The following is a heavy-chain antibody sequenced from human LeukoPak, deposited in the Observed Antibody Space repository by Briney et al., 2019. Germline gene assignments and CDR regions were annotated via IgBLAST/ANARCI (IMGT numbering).Heavy chain of an antibody. V-gene: IGHV4-34*01. D-gene: IGHD4-23*01. CDR3: ARFEGGNFSGAFDI. CDR1: GGSFSGYY. Sequence: SETLSLTCAVYGGSFSGYYWSWIRQPPGKGLEWIGEINHSGSTNYNPSLKSRVTISVDTSKNQFSLKLSPVAAADTAVYYCARFEGGNFSGAFDIWGQGTMVTVSS. CDR2: INHSGST. J-gene: IGHJ3*02.